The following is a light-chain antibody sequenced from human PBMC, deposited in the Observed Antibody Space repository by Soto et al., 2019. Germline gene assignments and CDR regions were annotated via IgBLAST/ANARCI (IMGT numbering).Light chain of an antibody. J-gene: IGKJ1*01. CDR3: QQYNNWPPT. Sequence: EVVLPRSQKTLTLAPGEGATLSWRASQSVSSSYLAWYQQKPGQAPRLLIYGVSTRATGIPARFSGSGSGTEFTLTISSLQSEDFAVYYCQQYNNWPPTFGQGTKVDI. V-gene: IGKV3-15*01. CDR1: QSVSSSY. CDR2: GVS.